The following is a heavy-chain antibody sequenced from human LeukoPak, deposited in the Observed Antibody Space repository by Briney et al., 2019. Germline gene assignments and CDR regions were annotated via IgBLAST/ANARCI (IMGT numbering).Heavy chain of an antibody. V-gene: IGHV3-23*01. D-gene: IGHD3-9*01. CDR3: AKDPPSLLTGYLDAFDI. Sequence: PGGSLRLSCAASGFTFSSYAMSWVRQAPGKGLEWVSAISGSGGSTYYADSVKGRFTISRDNSKNTLYLQMNSLRAEDTAVYYCAKDPPSLLTGYLDAFDIWGQGTMVTVSS. CDR2: ISGSGGST. CDR1: GFTFSSYA. J-gene: IGHJ3*02.